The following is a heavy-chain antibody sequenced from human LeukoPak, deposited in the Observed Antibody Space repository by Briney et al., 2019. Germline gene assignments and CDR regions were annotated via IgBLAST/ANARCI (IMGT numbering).Heavy chain of an antibody. D-gene: IGHD5-12*01. Sequence: GGSLGLSCAASGFTFRNYAMTWVRQAPGKGLEWVSTIRGSGGSTYYADSVKGRFTISRDNSKNTLYLQMNSLRAEDTAIYYCAKYMSGVAYSGYENWGQGTLITVSS. CDR1: GFTFRNYA. J-gene: IGHJ4*02. CDR2: IRGSGGST. CDR3: AKYMSGVAYSGYEN. V-gene: IGHV3-23*01.